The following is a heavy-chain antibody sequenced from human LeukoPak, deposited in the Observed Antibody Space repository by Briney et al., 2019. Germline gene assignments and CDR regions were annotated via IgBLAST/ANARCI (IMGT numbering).Heavy chain of an antibody. CDR2: INPNSGGT. CDR3: ARGKDPYYYGMDV. CDR1: RYTLITYY. J-gene: IGHJ6*02. V-gene: IGHV1-2*02. Sequence: GASVKVSCKASRYTLITYYMHWVRQAPGQGLEWMGWINPNSGGTNYAQKFQGRVTMTRDTSISTAYMELSRLRSDDTAVYYCARGKDPYYYGMDVWGQGTTVTVSS.